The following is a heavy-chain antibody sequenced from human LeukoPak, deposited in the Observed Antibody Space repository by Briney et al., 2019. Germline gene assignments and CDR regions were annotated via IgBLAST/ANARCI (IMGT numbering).Heavy chain of an antibody. CDR1: GGSFSGYY. CDR2: INHSGST. Sequence: SETLSLTCAVYGGSFSGYYWSWIRQPPGKGLEWIGEINHSGSTNYNPSLKSRVTISVDTSKNQFSLKLSSVTAADTAVYYCARVGVDTMTFDYWGQGTLVTVSS. CDR3: ARVGVDTMTFDY. J-gene: IGHJ4*02. D-gene: IGHD3-22*01. V-gene: IGHV4-34*01.